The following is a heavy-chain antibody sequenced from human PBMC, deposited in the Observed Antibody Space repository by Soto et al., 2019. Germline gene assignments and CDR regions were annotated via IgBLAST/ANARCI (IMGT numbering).Heavy chain of an antibody. Sequence: SETLSLTCTVSGGSISSYYWSWIRQPPGKGLEWIGYNYYSGSTNYNPSHKSRITISEDTSKNQFSLKLSSVTAADTAVYYCARAYDILTGSTPAPLFDYWGQGTLVTVSS. CDR2: NYYSGST. V-gene: IGHV4-59*01. CDR1: GGSISSYY. D-gene: IGHD3-9*01. CDR3: ARAYDILTGSTPAPLFDY. J-gene: IGHJ4*02.